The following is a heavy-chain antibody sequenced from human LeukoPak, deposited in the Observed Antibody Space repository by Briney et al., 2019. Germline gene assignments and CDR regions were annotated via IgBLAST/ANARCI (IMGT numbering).Heavy chain of an antibody. CDR3: ARASAGGSLLDY. Sequence: ASETLSLTCTVSGGSISSYYWSWIRQPPGKGLEWIGYIYYSGSTNYNPSLKSRVTISVDTSENQFSLKLSSVTAADTAVYYCARASAGGSLLDYWGQGTLVTVSS. D-gene: IGHD2-15*01. CDR2: IYYSGST. J-gene: IGHJ4*02. CDR1: GGSISSYY. V-gene: IGHV4-59*01.